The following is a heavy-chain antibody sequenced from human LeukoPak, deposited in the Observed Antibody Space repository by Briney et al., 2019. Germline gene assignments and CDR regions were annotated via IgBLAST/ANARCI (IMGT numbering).Heavy chain of an antibody. D-gene: IGHD3-22*01. CDR2: IYYSGST. CDR3: AKEGGSGYYPSPLGFDY. Sequence: SETLSLTCTVSGGSISSYYWSWIRQPPGKGLEWIGYIYYSGSTNYNPSLKSRVTISVDTSKNQFSLKLSSVTAADTAVYYCAKEGGSGYYPSPLGFDYWGQGTLVTVSS. J-gene: IGHJ4*02. V-gene: IGHV4-59*01. CDR1: GGSISSYY.